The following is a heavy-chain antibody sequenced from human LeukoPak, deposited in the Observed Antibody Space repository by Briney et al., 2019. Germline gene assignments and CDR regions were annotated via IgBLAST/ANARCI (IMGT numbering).Heavy chain of an antibody. D-gene: IGHD3-10*01. Sequence: GGSLRLSCAASGFTVSSNYMSWIRQAPGKGLEWVSVIYSGGNTYYADSVKGRFTISRDNSKNTVYVQLDSLRAEDTAVYYCARTIPYGSGRQHPGKYYFDYWGRGTLVTVSS. CDR2: IYSGGNT. V-gene: IGHV3-53*01. CDR3: ARTIPYGSGRQHPGKYYFDY. CDR1: GFTVSSNY. J-gene: IGHJ4*02.